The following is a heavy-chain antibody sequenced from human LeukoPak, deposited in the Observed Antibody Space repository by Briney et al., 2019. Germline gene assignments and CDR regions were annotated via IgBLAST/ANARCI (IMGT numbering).Heavy chain of an antibody. CDR2: IIPIFGTA. CDR1: GYTFTNYG. Sequence: ASVKVSCKASGYTFTNYGITWVRQAPGQGLEWMGGIIPIFGTANYAQKFQGRVTITADKSTSTAYMELSSLRSEDTAVYYCAREGISLRTDAFDIWGQGTMVTVSS. D-gene: IGHD2-15*01. CDR3: AREGISLRTDAFDI. V-gene: IGHV1-69*06. J-gene: IGHJ3*02.